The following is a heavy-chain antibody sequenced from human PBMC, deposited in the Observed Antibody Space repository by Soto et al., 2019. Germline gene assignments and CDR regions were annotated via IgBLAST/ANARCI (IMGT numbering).Heavy chain of an antibody. V-gene: IGHV1-18*01. Sequence: ASVKVSCEASGYTFTSYGISWVRQAPGQGLEWMGWISAYNGNTNYAQKLQGRVTMTTDTSTSTAYMELRSLRSDDTAVYYCARIINIAVAAGGWFDPWGQGTLVTVSS. CDR1: GYTFTSYG. CDR3: ARIINIAVAAGGWFDP. D-gene: IGHD6-19*01. CDR2: ISAYNGNT. J-gene: IGHJ5*02.